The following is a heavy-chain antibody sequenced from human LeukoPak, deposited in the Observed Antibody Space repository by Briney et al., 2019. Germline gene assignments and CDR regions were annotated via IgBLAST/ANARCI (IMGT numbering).Heavy chain of an antibody. Sequence: GASVKVSCKASGYTFTGYYMHWVRQATGQGLEWMGWMNPNRGNTGYAQKFQGRVTMTRNTSISTAYMELSSLRSEDTAVYYCARNEPIAAAATWGQGTLVTVSS. CDR2: MNPNRGNT. D-gene: IGHD6-13*01. V-gene: IGHV1-8*02. CDR1: GYTFTGYY. CDR3: ARNEPIAAAAT. J-gene: IGHJ4*02.